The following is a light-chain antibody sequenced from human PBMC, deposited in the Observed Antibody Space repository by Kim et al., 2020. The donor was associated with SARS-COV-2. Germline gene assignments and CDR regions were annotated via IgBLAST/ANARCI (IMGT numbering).Light chain of an antibody. Sequence: PGERATPSCGASQGVSSNYLAWYQQKPGQAPRLLIYGASSRATGIPDRFSGSGSGTDFTLTITRLEPEDFAVYYCQQYSSSPATFGQGTKVDIK. CDR3: QQYSSSPAT. CDR1: QGVSSNY. J-gene: IGKJ1*01. V-gene: IGKV3-20*01. CDR2: GAS.